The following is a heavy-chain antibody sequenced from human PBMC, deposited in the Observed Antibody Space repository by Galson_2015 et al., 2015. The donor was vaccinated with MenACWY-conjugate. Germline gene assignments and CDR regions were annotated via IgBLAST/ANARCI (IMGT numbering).Heavy chain of an antibody. CDR3: ARVDYYFDY. CDR2: INQDGSDK. V-gene: IGHV3-7*03. J-gene: IGHJ4*02. Sequence: INQDGSDKSYVDSVKGRFAISKDNAKNSMFLQMNRLTAEDTAVYYCARVDYYFDYWGQGVMVAVSS. D-gene: IGHD3/OR15-3a*01.